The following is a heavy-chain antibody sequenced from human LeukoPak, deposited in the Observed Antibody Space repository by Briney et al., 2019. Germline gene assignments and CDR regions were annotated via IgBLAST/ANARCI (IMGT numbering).Heavy chain of an antibody. CDR3: ARDTSPGITGTY. CDR2: IYHDGRI. D-gene: IGHD1-20*01. Sequence: SETLSLTCTVSGYSITNGYYWGWIRQPPGKGLEWIGSIYHDGRIDYNPSLNSPVTISRDTSNDQFSLKLSSVPAADTAMYYCARDTSPGITGTYWGQGTLVTVSS. V-gene: IGHV4-38-2*02. J-gene: IGHJ4*02. CDR1: GYSITNGYY.